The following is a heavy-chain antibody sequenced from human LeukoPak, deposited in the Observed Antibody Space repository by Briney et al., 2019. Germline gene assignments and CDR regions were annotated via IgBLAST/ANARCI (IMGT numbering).Heavy chain of an antibody. J-gene: IGHJ4*02. V-gene: IGHV4-38-2*01. CDR3: ARRGYSGYEFFDY. CDR1: GYSISSGYY. D-gene: IGHD5-12*01. CDR2: MYHSGST. Sequence: SETLSLTCAVSGYSISSGYYWGWIRQPPGKGLEWIGNMYHSGSTFYNPSLKSRVTISVDTSKNQFSLKLSSVTAADTAVYYCARRGYSGYEFFDYWGQGTLVTVSS.